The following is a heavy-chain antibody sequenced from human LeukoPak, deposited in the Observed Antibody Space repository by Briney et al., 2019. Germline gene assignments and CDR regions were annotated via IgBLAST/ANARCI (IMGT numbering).Heavy chain of an antibody. D-gene: IGHD3-9*01. Sequence: GGSLRLSCAASGFTFSTYAMNWVRQAPGKGLEWVSVISGSGGSTYYADSVKGRFTISRDNSKNTLYLQMNSLRAEDTAVYYCAREGARYFDWLLPAYYYYYGMDVWGQGTTVTVSS. CDR2: ISGSGGST. J-gene: IGHJ6*02. V-gene: IGHV3-23*01. CDR1: GFTFSTYA. CDR3: AREGARYFDWLLPAYYYYYGMDV.